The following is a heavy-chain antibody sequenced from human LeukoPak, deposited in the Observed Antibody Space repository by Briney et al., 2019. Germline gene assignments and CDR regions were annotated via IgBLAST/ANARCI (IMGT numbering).Heavy chain of an antibody. CDR3: SRTVYDLRQQQLIPGFVY. CDR1: GFTFRTYE. CDR2: IGTIISTP. J-gene: IGHJ4*02. Sequence: GGSLRLSCAASGFTFRTYEMNWVRQAPGKGLEWVSYIGTIISTPYYADSVKGRFTVSRDDAKSSLYLQMSSLRAEDTAVFFWSRTVYDLRQQQLIPGFVYCGQGTLFTASS. D-gene: IGHD6-13*01. V-gene: IGHV3-48*03.